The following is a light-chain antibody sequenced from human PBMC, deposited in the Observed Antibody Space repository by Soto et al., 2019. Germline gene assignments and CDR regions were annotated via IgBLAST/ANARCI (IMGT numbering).Light chain of an antibody. CDR3: KQDNSLPLT. J-gene: IGKJ4*01. CDR2: ASS. CDR1: QGISRL. Sequence: DIQMTQSPSSVSASVGDRVTITCRASQGISRLLAWYQQKPGKAPKLLIYASSSLQSGVPSRFSGNGYRQDFTLNISSLQPEDFATYYCKQDNSLPLTFGGGTKVESK. V-gene: IGKV1D-12*01.